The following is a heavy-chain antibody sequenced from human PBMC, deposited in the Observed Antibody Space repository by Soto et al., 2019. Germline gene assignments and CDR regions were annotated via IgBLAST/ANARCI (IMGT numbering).Heavy chain of an antibody. CDR2: ISGSGGST. V-gene: IGHV3-23*01. CDR3: AKAPRWYYYYGMDV. D-gene: IGHD2-15*01. Sequence: GGSLRLSCAASGFSFSSYAMSWVRQAPGKGLEWVSAISGSGGSTYYGDSVKGRFTISRNNSKNTLYLQMNSLRAEDTAVYYCAKAPRWYYYYGMDVWGQGTTVTV. CDR1: GFSFSSYA. J-gene: IGHJ6*02.